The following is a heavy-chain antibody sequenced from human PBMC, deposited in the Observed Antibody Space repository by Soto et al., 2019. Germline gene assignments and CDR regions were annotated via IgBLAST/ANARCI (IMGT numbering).Heavy chain of an antibody. Sequence: QVQLVQSGAEVKKPGSSVKVSCKASGGTFSSYAISWVRQAPGQGLEWMGGIIPIFGTANYAQKFQGRVTITADESTRPAYMELSSLRSEDTAVYYCASSYLEVAKGWFDPWGQGTLVTVSS. J-gene: IGHJ5*02. CDR1: GGTFSSYA. CDR2: IIPIFGTA. D-gene: IGHD5-12*01. CDR3: ASSYLEVAKGWFDP. V-gene: IGHV1-69*12.